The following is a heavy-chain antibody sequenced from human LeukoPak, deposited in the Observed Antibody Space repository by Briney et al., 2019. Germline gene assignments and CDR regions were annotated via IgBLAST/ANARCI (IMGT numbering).Heavy chain of an antibody. D-gene: IGHD5-18*01. CDR2: IHFSGSI. CDR3: SRTVGWIQLYYFDY. CDR1: GGSMRSYY. Sequence: SETLSLTCTVSGGSMRSYYWNWIRQPPGKGLEWIGYIHFSGSINYNPSLKSRVTISVDTSKNQFSLTLTSMTAADTAVYYCSRTVGWIQLYYFDYWGQGTLVTVSS. J-gene: IGHJ4*02. V-gene: IGHV4-59*01.